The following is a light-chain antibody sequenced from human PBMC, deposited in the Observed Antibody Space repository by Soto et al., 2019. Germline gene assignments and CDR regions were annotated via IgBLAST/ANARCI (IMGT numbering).Light chain of an antibody. Sequence: QSVLTQPASVSGSSGQSIAISCTGTSSDIGRYNYVSWYQQHPGKAPKLLIYDVTGRPSGVSNRFSGSKSGNTASLTISGLQAEDEADYYCSSYTTYNRALFGGGTQLTVL. CDR3: SSYTTYNRAL. J-gene: IGLJ7*01. CDR1: SSDIGRYNY. CDR2: DVT. V-gene: IGLV2-14*03.